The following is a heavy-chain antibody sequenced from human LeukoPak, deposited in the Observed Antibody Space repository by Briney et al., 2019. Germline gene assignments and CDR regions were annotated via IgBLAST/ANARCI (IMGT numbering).Heavy chain of an antibody. Sequence: GGSLRLSCEASGFTFDDYATHWVRQAPGKGLEWVSGISWNSGGMGYADSVKGRFTISRDNAKKSLYLQMNSLRAEDTALYYCAKDFYRAVAGSIGFWGQGILVTVSS. V-gene: IGHV3-9*01. J-gene: IGHJ4*02. CDR2: ISWNSGGM. D-gene: IGHD6-19*01. CDR1: GFTFDDYA. CDR3: AKDFYRAVAGSIGF.